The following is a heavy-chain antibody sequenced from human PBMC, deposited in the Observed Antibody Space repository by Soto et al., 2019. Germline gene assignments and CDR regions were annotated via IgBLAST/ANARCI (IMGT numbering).Heavy chain of an antibody. D-gene: IGHD3-3*01. CDR1: GGSISSGGYY. V-gene: IGHV4-31*03. CDR3: ARAHCDFWSFDY. Sequence: SETLSLTCTVSGGSISSGGYYWSWIRQHPGKGLEWIGYIYYSGSTYYNPSLKSRVTISVDTSKNQFSLKLSSVTAADTAVYYCARAHCDFWSFDYWGQGTLVTVSS. J-gene: IGHJ4*02. CDR2: IYYSGST.